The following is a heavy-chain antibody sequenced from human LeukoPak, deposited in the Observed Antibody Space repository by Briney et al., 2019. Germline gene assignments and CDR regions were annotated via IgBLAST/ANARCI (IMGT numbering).Heavy chain of an antibody. CDR3: ARGPRHCSGGGCYSRDRWFDP. D-gene: IGHD2-15*01. CDR2: INHSGST. Sequence: SETLSLTCAVYGGSFSGYYWSWIRQPPGKGLEWIGEINHSGSTNYNPSLKSRVTISVDTSKNQFSLKLSSVTAADTAVYYCARGPRHCSGGGCYSRDRWFDPWGQGTLVTVSS. V-gene: IGHV4-34*01. CDR1: GGSFSGYY. J-gene: IGHJ5*02.